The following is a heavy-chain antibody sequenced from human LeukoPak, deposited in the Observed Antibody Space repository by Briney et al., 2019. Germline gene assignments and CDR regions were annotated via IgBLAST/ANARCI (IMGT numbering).Heavy chain of an antibody. CDR3: ARGRWTDDIVVVPAASAWFDP. D-gene: IGHD2-2*01. CDR2: ISYDGSNK. V-gene: IGHV3-30-3*01. J-gene: IGHJ5*02. CDR1: GFTFSDYY. Sequence: GGSLRLSCAASGFTFSDYYMSWIRQAPGKGLEWVAVISYDGSNKYYADSVKGRFTISRDNSKNTLYLQMNSLRAEDTAVYYCARGRWTDDIVVVPAASAWFDPWGQGTLVTASS.